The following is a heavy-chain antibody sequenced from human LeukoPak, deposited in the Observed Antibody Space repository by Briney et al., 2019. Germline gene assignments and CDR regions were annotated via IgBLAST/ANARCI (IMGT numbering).Heavy chain of an antibody. CDR1: GYTFSSYA. V-gene: IGHV4-39*07. D-gene: IGHD2/OR15-2a*01. J-gene: IGHJ2*01. CDR2: IYYSGST. Sequence: GSLRLSCAASGYTFSSYAVNWVRQAPGKGLEWIGRIYYSGSTYYNPSVKSRVTISVDTSKNQFSLKLSCVTAADTAVYYCARDATYYAIDLWGRGTLVTVSS. CDR3: ARDATYYAIDL.